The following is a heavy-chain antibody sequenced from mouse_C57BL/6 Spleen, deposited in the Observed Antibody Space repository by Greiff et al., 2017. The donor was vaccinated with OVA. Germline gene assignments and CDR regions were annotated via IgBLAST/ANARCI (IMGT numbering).Heavy chain of an antibody. V-gene: IGHV5-4*01. CDR1: GFTFSSYA. D-gene: IGHD2-4*01. J-gene: IGHJ4*01. Sequence: EVHLVESGGGLVKPGGSLKLSCAASGFTFSSYAMSWVRQTPEKRLEWVATISDGGSYTDYPDNVKGRFTISRDNATNNLYLQMSNLKSEDTTLYYCASEGDYDVYYAMDYWGQGTSVTVSS. CDR2: ISDGGSYT. CDR3: ASEGDYDVYYAMDY.